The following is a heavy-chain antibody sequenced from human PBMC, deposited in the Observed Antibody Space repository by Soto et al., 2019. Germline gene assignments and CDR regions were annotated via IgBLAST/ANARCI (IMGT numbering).Heavy chain of an antibody. CDR3: ARHSDYDSSGSTFDY. D-gene: IGHD3-22*01. CDR2: IYYRGST. V-gene: IGHV4-59*08. Sequence: SETLSLTCTVSGGSISSYYWSWIRQPPGKGLEWIGYIYYRGSTNYNPSLKSRVTISVDTSKNQFSLKLSSVTAADTAVYYCARHSDYDSSGSTFDYWGQGTLVTVSS. CDR1: GGSISSYY. J-gene: IGHJ4*02.